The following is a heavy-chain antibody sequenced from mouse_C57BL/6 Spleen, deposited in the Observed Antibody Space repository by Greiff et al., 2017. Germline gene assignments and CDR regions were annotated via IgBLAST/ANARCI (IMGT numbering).Heavy chain of an antibody. CDR3: ARGDYYDYAMDY. J-gene: IGHJ4*01. Sequence: QVQLKQPGAELVKPGASVKMSCKASGYTFTSYWITWVKQRPGQGLEWIGDIYPGSGSTNYNEKFKSKATLTVDTSSSTAYMQLSSLTSEDSAVYYCARGDYYDYAMDYWGQGTSVTVSS. V-gene: IGHV1-55*01. CDR1: GYTFTSYW. CDR2: IYPGSGST. D-gene: IGHD1-1*01.